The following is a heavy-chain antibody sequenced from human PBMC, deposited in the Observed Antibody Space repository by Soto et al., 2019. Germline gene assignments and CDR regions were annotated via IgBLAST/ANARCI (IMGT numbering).Heavy chain of an antibody. CDR1: GGSISSYY. Sequence: LSLTCTVSGGSISSYYWSWIRQPPGKGLERIGYIYYSGSTNYNPSLKSRVTISVDTSKNQFSLKLSSVTAADTAVYYCARSPRIHLFDYWGQGTLVTVSS. V-gene: IGHV4-59*01. D-gene: IGHD3-3*02. CDR3: ARSPRIHLFDY. CDR2: IYYSGST. J-gene: IGHJ4*02.